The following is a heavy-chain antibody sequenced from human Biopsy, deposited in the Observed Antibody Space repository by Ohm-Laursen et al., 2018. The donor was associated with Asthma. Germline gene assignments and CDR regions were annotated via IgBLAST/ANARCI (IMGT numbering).Heavy chain of an antibody. Sequence: SETLSLTCAVSGDSINSGGFSVDWDRQPPRKGLEWVAYLFSSGTTHYNPSLKSRVTISVDRSKRQFSLKVNSVTAADTAVYYCARMITMIQAANYYSYAMDVWGQGTTVTVSS. CDR2: LFSSGTT. CDR1: GDSINSGGFS. V-gene: IGHV4-30-2*01. J-gene: IGHJ6*02. D-gene: IGHD3-22*01. CDR3: ARMITMIQAANYYSYAMDV.